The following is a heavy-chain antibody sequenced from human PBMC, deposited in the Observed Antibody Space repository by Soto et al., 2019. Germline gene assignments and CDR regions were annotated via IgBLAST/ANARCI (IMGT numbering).Heavy chain of an antibody. V-gene: IGHV1-2*04. J-gene: IGHJ6*03. D-gene: IGHD3-16*01. CDR1: GYTFTGYY. Sequence: ASVKVSCKASGYTFTGYYMHWVRQAPGQGLEWMGWINPNSGGTNYAQKFQGWVTMTRDTSISTAYMELSRLRSDDTAVYYSTKGRGEWPGYYYYYMDVWGKGTTVTVSS. CDR2: INPNSGGT. CDR3: TKGRGEWPGYYYYYMDV.